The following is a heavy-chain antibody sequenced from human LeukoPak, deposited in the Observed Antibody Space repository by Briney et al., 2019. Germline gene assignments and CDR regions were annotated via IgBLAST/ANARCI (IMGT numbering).Heavy chain of an antibody. Sequence: GGSLRLSCAASGFTFSSYGMHWVRQAPGKGLEWVAVIWYDGSNKYYADSVKGRFTISRDNSKNTLYLQMNSLRAEDTAVYYCARDFYDSSGYYFDYWGQGTLVTVSS. CDR1: GFTFSSYG. CDR2: IWYDGSNK. J-gene: IGHJ4*02. V-gene: IGHV3-33*01. CDR3: ARDFYDSSGYYFDY. D-gene: IGHD3-22*01.